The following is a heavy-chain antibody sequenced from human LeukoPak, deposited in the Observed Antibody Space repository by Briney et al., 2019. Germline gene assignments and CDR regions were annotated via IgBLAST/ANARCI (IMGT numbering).Heavy chain of an antibody. Sequence: GGPLRLSLSTSGFTFDDYAMHWVRQAPGKGLEWVSLISGDGGSTYYADSVKGRFTISRDNSKNSLYLQMNSLRTEDTALYYCAKDSAFFGVVICDYWGQGTLVTVSS. CDR2: ISGDGGST. CDR3: AKDSAFFGVVICDY. J-gene: IGHJ4*02. V-gene: IGHV3-43*02. D-gene: IGHD3-3*01. CDR1: GFTFDDYA.